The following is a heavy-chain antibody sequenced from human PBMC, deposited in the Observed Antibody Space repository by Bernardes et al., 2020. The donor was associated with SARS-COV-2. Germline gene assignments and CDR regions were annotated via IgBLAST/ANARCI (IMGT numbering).Heavy chain of an antibody. CDR1: GGTFSSYA. CDR2: IIPILGIA. Sequence: SVKVSCKASGGTFSSYAISWVRQAPGQGLEWMGRIIPILGIANYAQKFQGRVTITADKSTSTAYMELSSLRSEDTAVYYCGEQLGPSYYYYGMDVWGQGTTVTVSS. CDR3: GEQLGPSYYYYGMDV. D-gene: IGHD6-13*01. J-gene: IGHJ6*02. V-gene: IGHV1-69*04.